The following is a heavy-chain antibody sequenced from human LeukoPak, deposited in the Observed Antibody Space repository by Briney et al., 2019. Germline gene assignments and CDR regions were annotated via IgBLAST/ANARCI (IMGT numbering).Heavy chain of an antibody. CDR3: ASKAICGGDCYSLDY. CDR1: GFTFSSYS. CDR2: ISSSSSTI. D-gene: IGHD2-21*02. Sequence: PGGSLRLSCAASGFTFSSYSMNWVRQAPGKGLEWVSYISSSSSTIYYADSVKGRFTISRDNAKNSLYLQMNSLRAEDTAVYYCASKAICGGDCYSLDYWGQGTLVTVSS. J-gene: IGHJ4*02. V-gene: IGHV3-48*04.